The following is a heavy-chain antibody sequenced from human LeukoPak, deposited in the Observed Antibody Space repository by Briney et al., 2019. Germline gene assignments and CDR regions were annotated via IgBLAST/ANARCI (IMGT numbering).Heavy chain of an antibody. V-gene: IGHV4-34*01. Sequence: PSETLSLTCAVYGGSFSGYYWSWIRQPPGKGLEWIGEINHSGSTNYNPSLKSRVTIPVDTSKNQFSPKLSSVTAADTAVYYCATRGDIVVVPAATNWFDPWGQGTLVTVSS. D-gene: IGHD2-2*01. CDR1: GGSFSGYY. CDR2: INHSGST. CDR3: ATRGDIVVVPAATNWFDP. J-gene: IGHJ5*02.